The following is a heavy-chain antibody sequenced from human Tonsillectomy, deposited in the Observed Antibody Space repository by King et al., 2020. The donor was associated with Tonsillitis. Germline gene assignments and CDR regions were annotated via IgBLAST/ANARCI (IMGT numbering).Heavy chain of an antibody. CDR3: ARERSGYDTIDY. J-gene: IGHJ4*02. CDR2: IYHSGST. V-gene: IGHV4-38-2*02. Sequence: VQLQESGPGLVKPSETLSLTCAVSSYSISSGYYWGWIRQPPGKGLEWIGKIYHSGSTYYKPSLKSRVTISVDTSKNQFSLKLNSVTAADTAVYYCARERSGYDTIDYWGQGTLVTVSS. CDR1: SYSISSGYY. D-gene: IGHD5-12*01.